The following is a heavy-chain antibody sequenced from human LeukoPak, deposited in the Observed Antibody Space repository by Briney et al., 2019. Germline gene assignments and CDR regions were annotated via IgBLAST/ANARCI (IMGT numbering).Heavy chain of an antibody. J-gene: IGHJ3*02. CDR3: ARGNSDAFDI. D-gene: IGHD4-23*01. CDR1: GFTFSNYA. Sequence: GGSLRLSCAASGFTFSNYAMHWVRQAPDKGLEWMAIIWYDGSYKYYADSVKGRFTISRDNSKNTLYLQVNSLTAEDTAVYYCARGNSDAFDIWGHGTMVTVSS. CDR2: IWYDGSYK. V-gene: IGHV3-33*01.